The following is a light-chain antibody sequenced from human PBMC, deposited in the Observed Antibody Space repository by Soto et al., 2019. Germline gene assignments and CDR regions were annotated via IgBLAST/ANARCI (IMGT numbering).Light chain of an antibody. CDR2: DVY. V-gene: IGLV2-11*01. J-gene: IGLJ1*01. CDR3: CSSTEIYYV. Sequence: QSVLTQPRSVSGSPGQSVSISCTGTSSDVGAYNYVSWYQQHPGKVPKLIIYDVYKRPSGVPDRFSGSKSGNTASLTISGPQTENEADNYCCSSTEIYYVFGIGTKVTAL. CDR1: SSDVGAYNY.